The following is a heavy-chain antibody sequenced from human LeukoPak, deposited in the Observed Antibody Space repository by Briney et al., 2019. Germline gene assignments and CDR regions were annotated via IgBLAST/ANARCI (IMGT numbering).Heavy chain of an antibody. Sequence: SETLSLTCSVSGGSISSYYWTWIRQPAGKGLEWIGRMYTSGETNYNSTLKSRVTISLDTSKNQCSLRLSSVTAADMAVYCYAAGSESTALIKWGQGTLVTVSS. V-gene: IGHV4-4*07. CDR3: AAGSESTALIK. CDR2: MYTSGET. J-gene: IGHJ4*02. D-gene: IGHD5-18*01. CDR1: GGSISSYY.